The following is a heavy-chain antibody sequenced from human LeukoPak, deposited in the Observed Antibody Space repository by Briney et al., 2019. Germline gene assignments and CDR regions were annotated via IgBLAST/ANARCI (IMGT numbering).Heavy chain of an antibody. CDR2: ISGSGGST. D-gene: IGHD3-22*01. CDR1: GFTFSSYA. Sequence: GGSLRLSCAASGFTFSSYAMSWVRQAPGKGLEWVSAISGSGGSTYYADSVKGRFTISRDNSKNTLYLQMNSLRAEDTAVYYCAKVYNYYDSSGYYDYWGQGTLVTVSS. V-gene: IGHV3-23*01. J-gene: IGHJ4*02. CDR3: AKVYNYYDSSGYYDY.